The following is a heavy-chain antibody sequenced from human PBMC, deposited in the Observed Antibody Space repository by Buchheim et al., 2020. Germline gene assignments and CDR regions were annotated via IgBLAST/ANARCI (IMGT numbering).Heavy chain of an antibody. Sequence: EVQLLESGGGLVQPGGSLRLSCAASGFTFNNYDMNWVRQVPGKGLEWVSGISRSGSRTYYADSVKGRLTISRDNSKGTLYLQMNSLRAEDTAVDYCAKGGYCSSSDCYRAYYYYNMDAWGQGTT. J-gene: IGHJ6*02. CDR3: AKGGYCSSSDCYRAYYYYNMDA. V-gene: IGHV3-23*01. CDR2: ISRSGSRT. D-gene: IGHD2-2*01. CDR1: GFTFNNYD.